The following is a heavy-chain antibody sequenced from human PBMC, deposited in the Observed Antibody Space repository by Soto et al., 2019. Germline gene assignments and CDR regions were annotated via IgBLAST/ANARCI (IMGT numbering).Heavy chain of an antibody. CDR3: ASSPGSLAGDY. Sequence: SETLSLTCAVSSDSISSSTWWSWGRQPPGRGLEWIGKIYHSGSTNYNPSLKSRVTFSVDKSKPQFSLNVSSVTAADTAVYCCASSPGSLAGDYWGLGTLVTVSS. V-gene: IGHV4-4*01. CDR1: SDSISSSTW. J-gene: IGHJ4*02. CDR2: IYHSGST. D-gene: IGHD2-15*01.